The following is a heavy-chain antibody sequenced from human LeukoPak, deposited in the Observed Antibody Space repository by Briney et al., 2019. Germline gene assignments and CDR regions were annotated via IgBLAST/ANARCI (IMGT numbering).Heavy chain of an antibody. Sequence: GGSLRLSCAASGFTFSSYGMHWVRQAPGKGLEWVAVISYDGSNKYYADSVKGRFTISRDNSKNTLYLQMNSLRAEDTAVYYRAKDDDYGGNSYYYGMDVWGQGTTVTVSS. J-gene: IGHJ6*02. CDR2: ISYDGSNK. V-gene: IGHV3-30*18. CDR3: AKDDDYGGNSYYYGMDV. CDR1: GFTFSSYG. D-gene: IGHD4-23*01.